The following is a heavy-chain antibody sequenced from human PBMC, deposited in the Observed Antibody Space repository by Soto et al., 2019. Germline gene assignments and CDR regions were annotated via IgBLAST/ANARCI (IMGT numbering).Heavy chain of an antibody. Sequence: SDTLSLTCAVSGGSISSGGYSWSWIRQPPGKGLEWIGYIYHSGSTNYNPSLKSRVTISVDKSKNQFSLKLSSVTAADTAVYYCARVAVAGTRVDYWGQGTLVTVSS. J-gene: IGHJ4*02. D-gene: IGHD6-19*01. CDR1: GGSISSGGYS. CDR3: ARVAVAGTRVDY. CDR2: IYHSGST. V-gene: IGHV4-30-2*01.